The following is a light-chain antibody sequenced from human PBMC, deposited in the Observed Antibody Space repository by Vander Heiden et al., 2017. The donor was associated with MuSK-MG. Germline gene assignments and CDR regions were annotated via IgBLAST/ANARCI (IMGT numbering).Light chain of an antibody. Sequence: SYELTQPPSVSVSPRRSATITCSGDKLRERYVSWYQQKAGQSPVLIIYEDKKRPSGIPERFSGSNSGNTASLSISGTQPIDEADYYCQTWDGDTIFGGGTKLTVL. J-gene: IGLJ2*01. CDR1: KLRERY. CDR2: EDK. CDR3: QTWDGDTI. V-gene: IGLV3-1*01.